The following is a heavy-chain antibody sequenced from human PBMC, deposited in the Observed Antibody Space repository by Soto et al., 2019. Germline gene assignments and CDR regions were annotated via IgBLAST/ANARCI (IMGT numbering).Heavy chain of an antibody. CDR2: ISSSGSTI. V-gene: IGHV3-48*03. Sequence: GGSLRLSCAASGFTFSSYEMNWVRQAPGKGLEWVSYISSSGSTIYYADSVKGRFTISRDNAKNSLYLQMNSLRAEDTAVYYCARGVTTSAYYYYYGMDVWGQGTTVTVSS. CDR3: ARGVTTSAYYYYYGMDV. J-gene: IGHJ6*02. CDR1: GFTFSSYE. D-gene: IGHD4-17*01.